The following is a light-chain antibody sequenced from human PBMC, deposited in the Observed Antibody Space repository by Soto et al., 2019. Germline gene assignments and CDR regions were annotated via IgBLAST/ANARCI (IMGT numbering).Light chain of an antibody. CDR3: PHYTCYSEP. Sequence: QVTHSLVTVSSSIEDRVAIPGRASDNIAPWVAWYQQKPGKAPKLLIYKASTLKSGVPSRFSGSGSGTEFTLTISCLQPDDFATYYCPHYTCYSEPFGQGAKVDI. V-gene: IGKV1-5*03. CDR2: KAS. J-gene: IGKJ1*01. CDR1: DNIAPW.